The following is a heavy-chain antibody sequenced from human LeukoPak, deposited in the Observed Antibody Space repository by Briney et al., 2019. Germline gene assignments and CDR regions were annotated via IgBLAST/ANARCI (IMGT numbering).Heavy chain of an antibody. V-gene: IGHV4-59*01. CDR3: ARAPVYGGNYLDY. CDR1: GGSISSYY. Sequence: SETLSLTCTVSGGSISSYYWSWIRQPPGKGLEWIGYIYYSGSTNYNPSHKSRVTISVDTSKNQFSLKLSSVTAADTAVYYCARAPVYGGNYLDYWGQGTLVTVSS. D-gene: IGHD4-23*01. J-gene: IGHJ4*02. CDR2: IYYSGST.